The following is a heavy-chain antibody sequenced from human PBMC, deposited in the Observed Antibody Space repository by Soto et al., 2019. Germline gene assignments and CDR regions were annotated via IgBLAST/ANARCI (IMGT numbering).Heavy chain of an antibody. Sequence: KPSETLSLTCNVSGASLRGYYWSWIRQPPGRGLEWIGRIYATGSSDYNPSLKSRITISVDMSKKQFSLTLRSVTAADTAMYYCVRDGTKNLRDWFDPWGQGILVTVSS. D-gene: IGHD1-1*01. CDR1: GASLRGYY. V-gene: IGHV4-4*07. CDR3: VRDGTKNLRDWFDP. CDR2: IYATGSS. J-gene: IGHJ5*02.